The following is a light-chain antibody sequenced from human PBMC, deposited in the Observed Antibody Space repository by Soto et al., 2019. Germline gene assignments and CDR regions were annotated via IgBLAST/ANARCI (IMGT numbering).Light chain of an antibody. V-gene: IGKV1-9*01. Sequence: DIQLTQSPSFLSASVGDRVTISCRASQDTRRNLAWYQQETGRAPRLLIYAASIVQSGVPSRFSGSGSGTEFTLTVSGLQPEDFATYYCRQLNAYPHTFGQGTKVEIK. CDR2: AAS. CDR1: QDTRRN. CDR3: RQLNAYPHT. J-gene: IGKJ2*01.